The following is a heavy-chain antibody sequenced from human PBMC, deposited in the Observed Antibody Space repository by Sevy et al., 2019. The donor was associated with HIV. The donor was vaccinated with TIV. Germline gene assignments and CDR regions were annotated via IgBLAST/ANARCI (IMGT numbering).Heavy chain of an antibody. V-gene: IGHV3-7*01. D-gene: IGHD3-16*02. CDR2: IKQDGSEK. CDR1: GFTFSSYW. CDR3: ARDPLYVWGSYRHDPY. Sequence: GGSLRLSCAASGFTFSSYWMSWVRQAPGKGLEWVANIKQDGSEKYYVDSVKGRFTISRDNAKNSLYLQMNSLRAEDTAVYYWARDPLYVWGSYRHDPYWGQGTLVTVSS. J-gene: IGHJ4*02.